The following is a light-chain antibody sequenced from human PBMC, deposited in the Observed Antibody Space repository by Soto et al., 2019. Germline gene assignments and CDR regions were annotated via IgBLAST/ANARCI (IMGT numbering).Light chain of an antibody. J-gene: IGLJ1*01. CDR1: SSDVGGYNY. V-gene: IGLV2-14*01. Sequence: QSVLTQPASVSGSPGQSITISCTGTSSDVGGYNYVSWYQQHPGKAPKLMIYEVSNRPSGVSNRFSGSKSGNTAYLTISGLQAEDEADYYCSSYTSSSTPYVFGTGTKGTVL. CDR2: EVS. CDR3: SSYTSSSTPYV.